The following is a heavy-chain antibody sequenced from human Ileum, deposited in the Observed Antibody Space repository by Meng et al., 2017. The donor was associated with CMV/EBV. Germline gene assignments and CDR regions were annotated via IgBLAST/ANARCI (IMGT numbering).Heavy chain of an antibody. Sequence: QLQLQESGLGRVKPSATLSLTCTVSGASLNDYYWSWIRQPAGKGLEWIGRIFATGTTNYNPSLKSRVTMSVDTSKNQFSLKLTSVTAADTAVYFCARDRFDPWGQGALVTVSS. CDR3: ARDRFDP. J-gene: IGHJ5*02. V-gene: IGHV4-4*07. CDR1: GASLNDYY. CDR2: IFATGTT.